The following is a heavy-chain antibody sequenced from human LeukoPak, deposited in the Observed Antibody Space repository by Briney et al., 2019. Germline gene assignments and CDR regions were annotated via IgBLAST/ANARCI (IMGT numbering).Heavy chain of an antibody. CDR1: GFTFSSYS. D-gene: IGHD6-13*01. CDR3: ASGYSSSWLLDAFDI. V-gene: IGHV3-21*01. Sequence: GGSLRLSCAASGFTFSSYSMNWVRQAPGKGLEWVSSISSSSSYIYYADSVKGRFTISRDNAKNSLYLQMNSLRAEDTAVYYCASGYSSSWLLDAFDIWGQGTMVTVSS. J-gene: IGHJ3*02. CDR2: ISSSSSYI.